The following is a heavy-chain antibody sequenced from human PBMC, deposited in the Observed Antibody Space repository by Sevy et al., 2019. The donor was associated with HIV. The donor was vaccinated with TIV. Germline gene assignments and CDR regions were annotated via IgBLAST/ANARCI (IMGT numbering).Heavy chain of an antibody. CDR1: GFTFSGYA. V-gene: IGHV3-23*01. CDR2: ISGSGGST. CDR3: AKGGYSTEYYYYYMDV. D-gene: IGHD6-13*01. J-gene: IGHJ6*03. Sequence: GGSLRLSCAASGFTFSGYAMSWVRQAPGKGLEWVSAISGSGGSTYYADSVKGRFTSSRDNSKNTLYLQMNSLRAEDTAVYYFAKGGYSTEYYYYYMDVWGKGTTVTVSS.